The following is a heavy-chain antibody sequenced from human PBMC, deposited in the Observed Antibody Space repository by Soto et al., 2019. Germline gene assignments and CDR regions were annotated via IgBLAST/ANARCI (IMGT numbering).Heavy chain of an antibody. J-gene: IGHJ3*02. Sequence: SETLSLTCTVSGGSISSYYWSWIRQPPGKGLEWIGYIYYSGSTNYNPSLKSRVTISVDTSKNQFSLKLSSVTAADTAVYYCARLRYSSSWYFAFDIWXQGXMVXVSS. CDR2: IYYSGST. CDR1: GGSISSYY. D-gene: IGHD6-13*01. CDR3: ARLRYSSSWYFAFDI. V-gene: IGHV4-59*08.